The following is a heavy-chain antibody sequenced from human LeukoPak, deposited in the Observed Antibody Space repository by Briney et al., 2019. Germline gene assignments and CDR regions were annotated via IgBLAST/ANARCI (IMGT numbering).Heavy chain of an antibody. D-gene: IGHD5-18*01. V-gene: IGHV3-33*01. Sequence: QSGGSLRLSCAASGFTFSSYGMHWVRQAPGKGLEWVAVIWYDGSNKYYADSVKGRFTISRDNSKNTLYLQMNSLRAEDTAVYYCAREWSYGYIRYYYYGMDVWGQGTTVTVSS. CDR1: GFTFSSYG. J-gene: IGHJ6*02. CDR3: AREWSYGYIRYYYYGMDV. CDR2: IWYDGSNK.